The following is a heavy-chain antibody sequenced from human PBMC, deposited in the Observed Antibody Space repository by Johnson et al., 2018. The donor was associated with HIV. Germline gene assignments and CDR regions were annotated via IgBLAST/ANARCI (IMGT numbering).Heavy chain of an antibody. CDR3: ARVLEQFDAFDI. D-gene: IGHD2-2*01. CDR1: RFTFSSYA. V-gene: IGHV3-15*05. J-gene: IGHJ3*02. Sequence: VQLVESGGGLVQPGGSLRLSCAASRFTFSSYAMNWVRQAPGKGLEWVGRIKSKTDGGTTDYAAPVKGRFTISRDDSKNTLYLQMNSLRAEDTALYYCARVLEQFDAFDIWGQGTMVTVSS. CDR2: IKSKTDGGTT.